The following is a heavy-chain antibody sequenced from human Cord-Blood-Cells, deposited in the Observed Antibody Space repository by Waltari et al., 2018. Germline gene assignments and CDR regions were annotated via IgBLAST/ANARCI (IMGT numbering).Heavy chain of an antibody. D-gene: IGHD3-10*01. CDR2: IYTSGST. CDR3: ARGGGSGSYYDY. Sequence: QVQLQESGPGLVKPSQTLSLTCTVSGGSISSGRYYWSWIRQPAGKGLEWIGYIYTSGSTNYNPSLKSRVTISVDTSKNQFSLKLSSVTAADTAVYYCARGGGSGSYYDYWGQGTLVTVSS. J-gene: IGHJ4*02. V-gene: IGHV4-61*09. CDR1: GGSISSGRYY.